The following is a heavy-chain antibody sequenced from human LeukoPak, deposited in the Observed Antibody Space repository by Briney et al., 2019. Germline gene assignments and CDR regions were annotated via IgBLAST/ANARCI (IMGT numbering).Heavy chain of an antibody. CDR3: ARTTRRGYSYGRSPNFDY. CDR1: GFTFSSYE. D-gene: IGHD5-18*01. J-gene: IGHJ4*02. CDR2: ISSSGSTI. V-gene: IGHV3-48*03. Sequence: GGSLRLSCAASGFTFSSYEMNWVHQAPGKGLEWVSYISSSGSTIYYADSVKGRFTISRDNAKNSLYLQMNSLRAEDTAVYYCARTTRRGYSYGRSPNFDYWGQGTLVTVSS.